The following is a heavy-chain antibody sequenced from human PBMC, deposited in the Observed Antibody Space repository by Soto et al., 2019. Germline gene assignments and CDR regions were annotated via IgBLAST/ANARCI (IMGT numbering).Heavy chain of an antibody. CDR2: ILVSGST. J-gene: IGHJ3*02. V-gene: IGHV3-23*01. D-gene: IGHD1-1*01. CDR1: GVICGSYD. CDR3: AKATATHGGAFEI. Sequence: PGGSLILWCIVSGVICGSYDMSWVRQAPGKGLEWVSTILVSGSTHYEDSVKGRFTISRDTSKNTVYLQMNSLTAGDTAMYYCAKATATHGGAFEICGQGTMVTVSS.